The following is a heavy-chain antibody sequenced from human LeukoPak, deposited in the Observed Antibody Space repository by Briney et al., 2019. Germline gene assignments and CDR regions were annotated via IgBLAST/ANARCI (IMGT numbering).Heavy chain of an antibody. Sequence: GSLRLSCTASGFTFSSYWMNWVRQPPGKGLEWIGSIYYSGIAYYNPTLKSRVTISVDASKSHFSLRLSSVTAADTAVYYCARQVNSMAGTHFDVWGLGTLVPVSS. CDR1: GFTFSSYW. CDR2: IYYSGIA. J-gene: IGHJ4*02. V-gene: IGHV4-39*01. CDR3: ARQVNSMAGTHFDV. D-gene: IGHD6-19*01.